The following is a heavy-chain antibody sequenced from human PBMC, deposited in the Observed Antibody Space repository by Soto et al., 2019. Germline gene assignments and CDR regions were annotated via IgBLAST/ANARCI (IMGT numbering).Heavy chain of an antibody. V-gene: IGHV1-18*01. J-gene: IGHJ6*02. CDR3: AREDYYDSSGYLPVRYYFGMDV. D-gene: IGHD3-22*01. CDR1: VYTFTNSG. Sequence: SVKVSCKASVYTFTNSGISWVRQAPGQGLEWMGWIGAYNGHTKYAQKLQGRVTMTTDTSTSTAYMELRSLKSDDTAVYYCAREDYYDSSGYLPVRYYFGMDVWGQGTTVTVSS. CDR2: IGAYNGHT.